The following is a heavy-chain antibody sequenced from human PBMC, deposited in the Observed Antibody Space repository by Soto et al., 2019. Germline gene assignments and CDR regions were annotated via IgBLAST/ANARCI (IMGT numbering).Heavy chain of an antibody. Sequence: PSETLSLTCTVSGGSISSYYWSWIRQPPGKGLEWIGYIYYSGSTNYNPSLKSRVTISVDTSKNQFSLKLSSVTAADTAVYYCARLGLLWFGEGSVWGQGTLVTVS. CDR2: IYYSGST. D-gene: IGHD3-10*01. CDR1: GGSISSYY. J-gene: IGHJ4*02. V-gene: IGHV4-59*08. CDR3: ARLGLLWFGEGSV.